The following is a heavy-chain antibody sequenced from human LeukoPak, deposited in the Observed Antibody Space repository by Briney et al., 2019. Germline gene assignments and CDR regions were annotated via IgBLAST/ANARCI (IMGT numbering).Heavy chain of an antibody. J-gene: IGHJ4*02. Sequence: SETLSLTCTVSGGSISSYYWSWIRQPPGKGLEWIGYIYYSGSTNYNPSLKSRVTISVDTSKNQFSLKLSSVTAADTAVYYCARVDFWSGYWGWGQGTLVTVSS. CDR2: IYYSGST. CDR1: GGSISSYY. CDR3: ARVDFWSGYWG. V-gene: IGHV4-59*01. D-gene: IGHD3-3*01.